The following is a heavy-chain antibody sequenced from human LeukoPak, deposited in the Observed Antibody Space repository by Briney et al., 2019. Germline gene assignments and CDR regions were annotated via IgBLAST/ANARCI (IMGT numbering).Heavy chain of an antibody. Sequence: PSETLSLTCAVYGGSFSGYYWSWIRQPPGKGLEWIGEINHSGSTYYNPSLKSRVTISVDTSKNQFSLKLSSVTAADTAVYYCAREGMSGYSYGPWGQGTLVTVSS. CDR3: AREGMSGYSYGP. CDR2: INHSGST. J-gene: IGHJ5*02. V-gene: IGHV4-34*01. D-gene: IGHD5-18*01. CDR1: GGSFSGYY.